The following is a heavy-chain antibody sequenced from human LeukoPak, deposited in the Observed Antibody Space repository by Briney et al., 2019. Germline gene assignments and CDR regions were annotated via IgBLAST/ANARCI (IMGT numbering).Heavy chain of an antibody. J-gene: IGHJ4*02. CDR3: ARMSDFWSGYRSGYYFDY. CDR1: GGSISCYY. Sequence: SETLSLTCTVSGGSISCYYWSWIRQPPGKGLEWIGYIYYSGSTNYNPSLKSRVTISVDTSKNQFSLKLSSVTAADTAVYYCARMSDFWSGYRSGYYFDYWGQGTLVTVSS. CDR2: IYYSGST. V-gene: IGHV4-59*01. D-gene: IGHD3-3*01.